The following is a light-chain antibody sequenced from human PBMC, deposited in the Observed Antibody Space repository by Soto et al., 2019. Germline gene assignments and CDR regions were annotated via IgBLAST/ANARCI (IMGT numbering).Light chain of an antibody. J-gene: IGLJ3*02. CDR2: TSD. CDR3: SAWDDSLRGPNWI. CDR1: SSNIGTNS. Sequence: QSVLTQPPSASGTPGQRVTLSCSGSSSNIGTNSLYCYQQLPGVAPNLLIYTSDQRPSWVPDRFSGSKSGTSASLAIGGLRSEDEADYYCSAWDDSLRGPNWIFGGWTKLTVL. V-gene: IGLV1-47*01.